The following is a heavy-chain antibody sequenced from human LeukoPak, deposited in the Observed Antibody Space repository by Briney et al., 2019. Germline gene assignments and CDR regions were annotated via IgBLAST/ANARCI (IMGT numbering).Heavy chain of an antibody. Sequence: ASVKVSCKASGYTFTGYYMHWVRQAPGQGLGWMGWINPNSGGTNYAQKFQGRVTMTRDTSISTAYMELSRLRSDDTAVYYCARDRLHTTVTDYYYYYMDVWGKGTTVTVSS. V-gene: IGHV1-2*02. J-gene: IGHJ6*03. CDR3: ARDRLHTTVTDYYYYYMDV. D-gene: IGHD4-17*01. CDR1: GYTFTGYY. CDR2: INPNSGGT.